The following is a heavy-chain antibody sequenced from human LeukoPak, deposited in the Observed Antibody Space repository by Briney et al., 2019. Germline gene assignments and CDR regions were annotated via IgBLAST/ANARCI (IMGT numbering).Heavy chain of an antibody. V-gene: IGHV1-2*06. CDR1: GYTFTGYC. Sequence: ASVKVSCKASGYTFTGYCMHWVRQAPGQGLEWMGRINPNSGGTNYAQKFQGRATMTRDTSISTAYMELSRLRSDDTAVYYCARDEQWLATGSAFDIWGQGTMATVSS. J-gene: IGHJ3*02. CDR3: ARDEQWLATGSAFDI. CDR2: INPNSGGT. D-gene: IGHD6-19*01.